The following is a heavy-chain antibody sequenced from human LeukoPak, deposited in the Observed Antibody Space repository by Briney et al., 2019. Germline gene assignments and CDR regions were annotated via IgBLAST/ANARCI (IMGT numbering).Heavy chain of an antibody. CDR1: GYTFTSYG. J-gene: IGHJ3*02. CDR3: ARAIPTYCSSTSCSDAFDI. CDR2: MNPNSGNT. Sequence: ASVKVSCKASGYTFTSYGINWVRQATGQGLEWMGWMNPNSGNTGYAQKFQGRVTITRNTSISTAYMELSSLRSEDTAVYYCARAIPTYCSSTSCSDAFDIWGQGTMVTVSS. D-gene: IGHD2-2*01. V-gene: IGHV1-8*03.